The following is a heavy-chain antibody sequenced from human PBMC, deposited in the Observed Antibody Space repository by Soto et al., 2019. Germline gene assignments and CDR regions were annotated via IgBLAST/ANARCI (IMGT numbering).Heavy chain of an antibody. D-gene: IGHD3-22*01. CDR2: IVPVFGRP. CDR1: GGSFSNLG. V-gene: IGHV1-69*13. J-gene: IGHJ4*02. Sequence: SVKVSCKASGGSFSNLGISWVRQAPGQGLEWMGGIVPVFGRPNYAQRFRGRLTITADESTSTGYMELISLRSDDTAVYYCAREGSGYHFWGQGTQVTVFS. CDR3: AREGSGYHF.